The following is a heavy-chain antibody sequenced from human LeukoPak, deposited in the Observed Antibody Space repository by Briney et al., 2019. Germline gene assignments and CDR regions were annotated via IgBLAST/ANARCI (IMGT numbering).Heavy chain of an antibody. CDR3: ARHSSITGGRLSGYWLDP. CDR2: IYYGGST. V-gene: IGHV4-39*01. J-gene: IGHJ5*02. D-gene: IGHD7-27*01. Sequence: SETLSLTCTVSGGSMSSSTYYWGWIRQPPGKGLEWIGSIYYGGSTNYNPSLKSRLTISADTSKNQFSLKLGSVTATDTAVYYCARHSSITGGRLSGYWLDPWGQGTLVTVSS. CDR1: GGSMSSSTYY.